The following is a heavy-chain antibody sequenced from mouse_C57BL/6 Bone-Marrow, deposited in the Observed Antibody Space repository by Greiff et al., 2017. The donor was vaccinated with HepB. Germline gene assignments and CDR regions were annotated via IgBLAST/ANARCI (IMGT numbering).Heavy chain of an antibody. Sequence: EVQLVESEGGLVQPGSSMKLSCTASGFTFSDYYMAWVRQVPEKGLEWVANINYDGSSTYYLDSLKSRFIISRDNAKNILYLQMSSLKSEDTATDYCARDGYWYFDVWGTGTTVTVSS. CDR2: INYDGSST. CDR1: GFTFSDYY. CDR3: ARDGYWYFDV. V-gene: IGHV5-16*01. J-gene: IGHJ1*03.